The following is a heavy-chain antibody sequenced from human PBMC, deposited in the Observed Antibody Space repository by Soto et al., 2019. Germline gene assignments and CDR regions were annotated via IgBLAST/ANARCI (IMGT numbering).Heavy chain of an antibody. V-gene: IGHV4-31*03. J-gene: IGHJ5*02. CDR3: ARGRYCLSGDCFPNWFDP. CDR1: GGSVSSGSYY. Sequence: SETLSLTCTVSGGSVSSGSYYWSWIRQPPGKGLEWIGYIYYSGSTYYNPSLKSRVTISVDTSKNQFSLKLSSVTAADTAVYYCARGRYCLSGDCFPNWFDPWGQGTLVTVSS. CDR2: IYYSGST. D-gene: IGHD2-21*02.